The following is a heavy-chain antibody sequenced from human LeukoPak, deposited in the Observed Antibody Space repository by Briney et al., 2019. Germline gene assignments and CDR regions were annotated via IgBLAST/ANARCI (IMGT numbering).Heavy chain of an antibody. D-gene: IGHD2/OR15-2a*01. CDR3: ARDSSPDSATTFYDALDM. CDR2: INRAGDVQ. V-gene: IGHV3-7*01. Sequence: QSGGSLRLSCAASGFTFKKYWMTWVRQAPGRGLDWAANINRAGDVQNSVGSVMDRFTISRDNTRNSLYLQMNRLRDDDTAVYYCARDSSPDSATTFYDALDMWGQGTVVTVSS. CDR1: GFTFKKYW. J-gene: IGHJ3*02.